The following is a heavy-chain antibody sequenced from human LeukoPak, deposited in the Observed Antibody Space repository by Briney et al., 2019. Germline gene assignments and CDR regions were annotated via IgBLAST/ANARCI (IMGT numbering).Heavy chain of an antibody. CDR2: VSGGGGST. J-gene: IGHJ4*02. D-gene: IGHD3-22*01. V-gene: IGHV3-23*01. CDR3: AKMNAKYYDSSGYYVDY. CDR1: GFTFSSYA. Sequence: GGSLRLSCAASGFTFSSYAMGWVRRAPGKGLEWVSVVSGGGGSTYYADSVKGRFTISRDNSKNTLYLQMNSLRAEDTAVYYCAKMNAKYYDSSGYYVDYWGQGTLVTVSS.